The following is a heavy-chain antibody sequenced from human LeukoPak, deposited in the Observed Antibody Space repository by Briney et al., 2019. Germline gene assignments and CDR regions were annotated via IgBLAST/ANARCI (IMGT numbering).Heavy chain of an antibody. CDR2: IYSGGST. D-gene: IGHD5-18*01. CDR1: GFTVSSKY. Sequence: GGSLRLSCAASGFTVSSKYMSWVRQAPGKGLEWVSIIYSGGSTDYADSVKGRFTISRDNAKNSLYLQMNSLRAEDTAVYYCARDYSGYSYGIDYWGQGTLVTLSS. CDR3: ARDYSGYSYGIDY. V-gene: IGHV3-66*01. J-gene: IGHJ4*02.